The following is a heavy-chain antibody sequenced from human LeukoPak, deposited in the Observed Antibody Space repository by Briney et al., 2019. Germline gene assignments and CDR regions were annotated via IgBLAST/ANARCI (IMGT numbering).Heavy chain of an antibody. J-gene: IGHJ3*02. CDR3: ARDLTNIHTTGSTYDAIDI. CDR2: IRYDGSNK. D-gene: IGHD1-1*01. Sequence: GGSLRLSCAASGFTFSSYAMHWVRQAPGKGLEWVTFIRYDGSNKYYADSVKGRFTISRDNSKNTLFLQMNSLRAEDTAVYYCARDLTNIHTTGSTYDAIDIWGQGTMVTVSS. V-gene: IGHV3-30*02. CDR1: GFTFSSYA.